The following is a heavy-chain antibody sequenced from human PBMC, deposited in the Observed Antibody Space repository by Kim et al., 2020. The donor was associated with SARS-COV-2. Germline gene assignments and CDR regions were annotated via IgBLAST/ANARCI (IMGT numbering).Heavy chain of an antibody. J-gene: IGHJ4*02. CDR2: IYYSGST. Sequence: SETLSLTCTASGGSISSYYWSWIRQPPGKGLEWIGYIYYSGSTNYNPSLKSRVTISVDTSKNQFSLKLSSVTAADTAVYYCARGGLITIFGVVREFDYWGQGTLVTVSS. D-gene: IGHD3-3*01. CDR3: ARGGLITIFGVVREFDY. V-gene: IGHV4-59*01. CDR1: GGSISSYY.